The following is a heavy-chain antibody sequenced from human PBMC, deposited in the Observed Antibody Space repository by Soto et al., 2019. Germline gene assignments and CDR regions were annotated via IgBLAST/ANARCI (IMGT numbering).Heavy chain of an antibody. CDR2: IYPGDSDT. J-gene: IGHJ3*02. CDR3: ASRTRIAAAGLDAFDI. Sequence: EVQLVQSGAEVKKPGESLKISCKGSGYSFTSYWIGWVRQMPGKGLEWMGIIYPGDSDTRYSPSFQGQVTISADKSISTAYLQWSSLKASDTAMYYCASRTRIAAAGLDAFDIWGQGTMVTVSS. CDR1: GYSFTSYW. D-gene: IGHD6-13*01. V-gene: IGHV5-51*03.